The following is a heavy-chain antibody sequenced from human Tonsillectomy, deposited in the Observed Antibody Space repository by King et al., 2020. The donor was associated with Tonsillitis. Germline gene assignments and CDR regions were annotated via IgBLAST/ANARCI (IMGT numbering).Heavy chain of an antibody. CDR2: IWYDGSNK. Sequence: VQLVESGGGVVQPGRSLRLSCAASGFTFSSYGMHWVRQAPGKGLEWVAVIWYDGSNKYYADSVKGRFTISRDNSKNTLYLQMNSLRAEDTAVYYCARDNVRAVAGTLYYYYMDVWGKGTTVTVSS. J-gene: IGHJ6*03. D-gene: IGHD6-19*01. CDR3: ARDNVRAVAGTLYYYYMDV. V-gene: IGHV3-33*08. CDR1: GFTFSSYG.